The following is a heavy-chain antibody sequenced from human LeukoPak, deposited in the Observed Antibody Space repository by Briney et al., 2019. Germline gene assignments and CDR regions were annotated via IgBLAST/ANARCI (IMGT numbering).Heavy chain of an antibody. J-gene: IGHJ4*02. Sequence: GGSLRLSCAASGFTFSSYWLHWVRQAPGKGLVWVSRINSDGSSITYADSVKGRFTISRDNAKNTLYLQMNSLRVEDTAVYYCAREGRVSGYDYDCWGQGTLVTVSS. CDR3: AREGRVSGYDYDC. CDR2: INSDGSSI. D-gene: IGHD5-12*01. V-gene: IGHV3-74*03. CDR1: GFTFSSYW.